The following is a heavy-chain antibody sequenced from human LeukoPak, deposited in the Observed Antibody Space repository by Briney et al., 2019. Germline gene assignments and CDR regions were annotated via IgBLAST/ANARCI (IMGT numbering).Heavy chain of an antibody. Sequence: ASVKVSCMASGYTFTSYDINWVRQATGQGLEWMGWMNPNSGNTGYAQKFQGRVTITRNTSISTAYMELSSLRSEDTAVYYCARQVPAARRYYYYMDVWGKGTTVTVSS. CDR1: GYTFTSYD. CDR3: ARQVPAARRYYYYMDV. J-gene: IGHJ6*03. D-gene: IGHD2-2*01. V-gene: IGHV1-8*03. CDR2: MNPNSGNT.